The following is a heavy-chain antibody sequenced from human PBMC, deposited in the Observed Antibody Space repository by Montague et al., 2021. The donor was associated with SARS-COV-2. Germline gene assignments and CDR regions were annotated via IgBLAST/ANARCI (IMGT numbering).Heavy chain of an antibody. CDR1: GGSMSSTY. Sequence: SETLSLTCSVSGGSMSSTYWSWVRQPPGKGLEWIGCIYYSGRAFYNPSLKSRVTISVDTSKNQFSLNLSSVTAADTAVYYCAVTYYYGSGFDYWGQGTLVTVSS. V-gene: IGHV4-59*08. D-gene: IGHD3-10*01. J-gene: IGHJ4*02. CDR2: IYYSGRA. CDR3: AVTYYYGSGFDY.